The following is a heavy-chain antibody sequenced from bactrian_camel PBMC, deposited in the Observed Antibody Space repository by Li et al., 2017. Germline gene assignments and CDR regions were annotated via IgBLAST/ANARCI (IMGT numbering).Heavy chain of an antibody. D-gene: IGHD4*01. Sequence: HVQLVESGGGSVQTGGSLRLSCAASGYTGSRYCMGWFRQGPGKEREGIATISTDASSFYYSDAVKGRFTISQDNAKNTLYLQMNSLKPEDTAVYYCADDPWLPATSDCARNFALRGQGTQVTVS. V-gene: IGHV3S1*01. CDR1: GYTGSRYC. CDR2: ISTDASSF. CDR3: ADDPWLPATSDCARNFAL. J-gene: IGHJ4*01.